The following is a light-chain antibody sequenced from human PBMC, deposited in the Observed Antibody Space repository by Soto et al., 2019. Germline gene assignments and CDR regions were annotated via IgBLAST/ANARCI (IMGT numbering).Light chain of an antibody. Sequence: EIVLTQSPGTLSLSPGERATLSCRASQSVSSSYLAWYQQKPGQAPRLLIYAASSRATGIPDRFSGSGSGTDFTLTIRGLEPEDFAVYYCQQYGSSPGTFGQGTKVDIK. CDR3: QQYGSSPGT. CDR2: AAS. CDR1: QSVSSSY. V-gene: IGKV3-20*01. J-gene: IGKJ1*01.